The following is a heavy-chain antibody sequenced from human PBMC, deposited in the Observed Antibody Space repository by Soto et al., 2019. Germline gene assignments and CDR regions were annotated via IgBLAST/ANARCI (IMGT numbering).Heavy chain of an antibody. CDR2: IGTAGDP. Sequence: EVQLVESGGGLVQPGGSLRLSCAASGFTFSRYDMHWVRQTAGKSLELVSYIGTAGDPHYSDSVKGRFTISRETAKDSMYLQMNSLRAGDTAVYYCAREIVTPGHWYFDVWGRGTLVTVSS. J-gene: IGHJ2*01. D-gene: IGHD2-2*01. V-gene: IGHV3-13*05. CDR3: AREIVTPGHWYFDV. CDR1: GFTFSRYD.